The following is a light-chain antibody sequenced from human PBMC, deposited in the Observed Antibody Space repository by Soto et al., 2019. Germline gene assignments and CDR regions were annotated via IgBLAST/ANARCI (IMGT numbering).Light chain of an antibody. CDR1: QSISSN. CDR2: GES. CDR3: QQYNNWPRWT. J-gene: IGKJ1*01. Sequence: EIVMTQSPSTLSASAGERATLSCRASQSISSNLAWYQQKPCQAPRLLIYGESTRATGIPARFSGSGSGTEFTPTISSLQSEDFAVYYCQQYNNWPRWTFGQGTKVEIK. V-gene: IGKV3-15*01.